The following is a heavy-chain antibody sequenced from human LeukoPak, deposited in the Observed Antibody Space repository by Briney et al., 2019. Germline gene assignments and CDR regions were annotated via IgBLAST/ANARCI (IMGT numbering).Heavy chain of an antibody. D-gene: IGHD3-9*01. J-gene: IGHJ4*02. CDR1: GYTFTSYY. CDR2: INPSGGST. V-gene: IGHV1-46*01. Sequence: ASVKVSCKASGYTFTSYYMHWVRQAPGQGLEWMGIINPSGGSTSYAQKFQGRVTMTRDTSTSTVYMELSSLRSEDTAVYYCARDWNDILTGYYNNYYFGYWGQGTLVTVSS. CDR3: ARDWNDILTGYYNNYYFGY.